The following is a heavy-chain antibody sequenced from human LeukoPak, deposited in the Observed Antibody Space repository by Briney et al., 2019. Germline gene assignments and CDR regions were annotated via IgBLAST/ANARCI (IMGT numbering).Heavy chain of an antibody. CDR3: ARDPEYYYDSSGYGDAFDI. Sequence: ASVKVSCKASGYTFTGYYMHWVRQAPGRGLEWMGWINPNSGGTNYAQKFQGRVTMTRNTSISTAYMELSRLRSDDTAVYYCARDPEYYYDSSGYGDAFDIWGQGTMVTVSS. V-gene: IGHV1-2*02. D-gene: IGHD3-22*01. J-gene: IGHJ3*02. CDR2: INPNSGGT. CDR1: GYTFTGYY.